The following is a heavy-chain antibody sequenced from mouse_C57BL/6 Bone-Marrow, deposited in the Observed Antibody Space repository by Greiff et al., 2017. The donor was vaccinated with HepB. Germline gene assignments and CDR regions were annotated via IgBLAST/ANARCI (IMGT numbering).Heavy chain of an antibody. CDR3: ARSYYDSLYAMDY. CDR1: GYTFTSYG. J-gene: IGHJ4*01. Sequence: VKLMESGAELARPGASVKLSCKASGYTFTSYGISWVKQRTGQGLEWIGEIYPRSGNTYYNEKFKGKATLTADKSSSTAYMELRSLTSEDSAVYFCARSYYDSLYAMDYWGQGTSVTVSS. CDR2: IYPRSGNT. V-gene: IGHV1-81*01. D-gene: IGHD2-4*01.